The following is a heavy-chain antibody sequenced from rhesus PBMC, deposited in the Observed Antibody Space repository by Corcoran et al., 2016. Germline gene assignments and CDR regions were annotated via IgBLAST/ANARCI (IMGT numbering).Heavy chain of an antibody. V-gene: IGHV2S2*01. CDR1: GFSLSTSGMR. Sequence: QVTLKESGPALVKPTQTLTLTCTFSGFSLSTSGMRVSWIRQPPGKALEWLARIDWDDDKYYSTSLKSRLTISKDTSKNQVVLTRTNMEPVDTAPYYCARSSYYGSGVFDYWGQGVLVTVSS. CDR2: IDWDDDK. CDR3: ARSSYYGSGVFDY. D-gene: IGHD3-28*01. J-gene: IGHJ4*01.